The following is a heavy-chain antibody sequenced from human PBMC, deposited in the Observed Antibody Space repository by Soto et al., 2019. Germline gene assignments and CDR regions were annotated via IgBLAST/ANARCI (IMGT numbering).Heavy chain of an antibody. CDR1: GFTFSSYA. CDR3: ARDRAMGSSVYAPLGYYYYGMDV. J-gene: IGHJ6*02. D-gene: IGHD3-22*01. CDR2: ISYDGSNK. Sequence: QVQLVESGGGVVQPGRSLRLSCAASGFTFSSYAMHWVRQAPGKGLEWVAVISYDGSNKYYADSVKGRFTISRDNSKNTLYLQMNSLRAEDTAVYYCARDRAMGSSVYAPLGYYYYGMDVWGQGTTVTVSS. V-gene: IGHV3-30-3*01.